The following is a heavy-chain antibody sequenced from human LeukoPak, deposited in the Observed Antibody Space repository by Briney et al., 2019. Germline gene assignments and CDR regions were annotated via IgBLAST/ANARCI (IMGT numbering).Heavy chain of an antibody. CDR3: ARGKRGRSCYGY. V-gene: IGHV4-34*01. CDR2: INHSGST. Sequence: SETLSLTCAVYGGSFSGYYWSWIRQPPGKGLEWIGEINHSGSTNYNPSLKSRVTISVDTSKNQFSLKLSSVTAADTAVYYCARGKRGRSCYGYWGQGTLVTVSS. D-gene: IGHD2-15*01. J-gene: IGHJ4*02. CDR1: GGSFSGYY.